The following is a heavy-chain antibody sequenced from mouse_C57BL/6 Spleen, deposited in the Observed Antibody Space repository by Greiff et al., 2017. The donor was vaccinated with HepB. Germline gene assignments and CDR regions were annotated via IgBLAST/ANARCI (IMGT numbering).Heavy chain of an antibody. CDR2: IDPSDSYT. CDR3: ARPRSTGSSYLYAMDY. J-gene: IGHJ4*01. Sequence: QVQLQQPGAELVMPGASVKLSCKASGYTFTSYWMHWVKQRPGQGLEWIGEIDPSDSYTNYNQKFKGKSTLTVDKSSSTAYMQLSSLTSEDSAVYYCARPRSTGSSYLYAMDYWGQGTSVTVSS. D-gene: IGHD1-1*01. V-gene: IGHV1-69*01. CDR1: GYTFTSYW.